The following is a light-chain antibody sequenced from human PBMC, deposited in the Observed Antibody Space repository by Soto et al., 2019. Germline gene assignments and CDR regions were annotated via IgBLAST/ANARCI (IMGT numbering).Light chain of an antibody. CDR3: QQYNNWPPFT. J-gene: IGKJ3*01. V-gene: IGKV3-15*01. CDR1: QSVSSN. Sequence: EIVMTQSPATLSVSPGERATLSCRASQSVSSNLAWYQQKPGQAPRLLIYDASTRATGIPARFRGSGSGTEITLTISSLQSEDFAVYYCQQYNNWPPFTFGPGTKVDIK. CDR2: DAS.